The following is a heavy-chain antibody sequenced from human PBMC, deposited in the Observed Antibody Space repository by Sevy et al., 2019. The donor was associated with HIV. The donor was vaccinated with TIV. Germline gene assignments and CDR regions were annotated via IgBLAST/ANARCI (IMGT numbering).Heavy chain of an antibody. J-gene: IGHJ3*01. CDR3: AKALNPALESMIEVIFRSLKGFDV. V-gene: IGHV3-23*01. D-gene: IGHD3-22*01. Sequence: GETLKISCAASGFTFNTHAMNWVRQAPGKGLEWVSVISGIGSSTYDADSVKGRFTISRDNSKNTLYLQMNSLRADETAVYYCAKALNPALESMIEVIFRSLKGFDVWGQGTMVTVSS. CDR2: ISGIGSST. CDR1: GFTFNTHA.